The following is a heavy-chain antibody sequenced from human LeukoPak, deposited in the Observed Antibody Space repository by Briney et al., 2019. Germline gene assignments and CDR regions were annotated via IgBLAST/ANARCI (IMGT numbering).Heavy chain of an antibody. CDR1: GFTFSSYA. D-gene: IGHD3-3*01. V-gene: IGHV3-23*01. CDR3: AKDQLTTEYYYGMDV. CDR2: ISGSGGST. Sequence: GGSLRPSCAASGFTFSSYAMSWVRQAPGKGLEWVSAISGSGGSTYYADSVKGRFTISRDNSKNTLYLQMNNLRAEDTAVYYCAKDQLTTEYYYGMDVWGQGTTVTVSS. J-gene: IGHJ6*02.